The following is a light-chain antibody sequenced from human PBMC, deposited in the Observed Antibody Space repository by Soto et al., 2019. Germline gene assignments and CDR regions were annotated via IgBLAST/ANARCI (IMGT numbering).Light chain of an antibody. V-gene: IGLV2-23*01. CDR2: EGX. CDR1: SSDVGSYNL. J-gene: IGLJ2*01. CDR3: CSYAGSSTVV. Sequence: QSALTQPASVSGSPGQSITISCTGTSSDVGSYNLVSWYQQHPGKAPQLMIYEGXKRXSGXSNXFXGSKSGNTASLTISGLQAEDEADYYCCSYAGSSTVVFGGGTKLTVL.